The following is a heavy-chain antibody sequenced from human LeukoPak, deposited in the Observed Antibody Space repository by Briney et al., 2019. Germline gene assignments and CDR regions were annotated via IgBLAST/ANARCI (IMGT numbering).Heavy chain of an antibody. V-gene: IGHV5-51*01. D-gene: IGHD2-15*01. CDR3: ARRIVVVVAATSTYFDY. CDR1: GYSFTSYW. Sequence: GESLKISCKGSGYSFTSYWIGWVRQMPGKGLEWMGIIYPGDSDTRYSPSSQGQVTISADKSISTAYLQWSSLKASDTAMYYCARRIVVVVAATSTYFDYWGQGTLVTVSS. J-gene: IGHJ4*02. CDR2: IYPGDSDT.